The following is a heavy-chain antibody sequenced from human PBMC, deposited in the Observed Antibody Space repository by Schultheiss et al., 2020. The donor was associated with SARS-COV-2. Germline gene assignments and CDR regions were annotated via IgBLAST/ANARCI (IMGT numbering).Heavy chain of an antibody. CDR2: IYHSGST. V-gene: IGHV4-34*01. CDR3: ARLLWFGELSGYYYGMDV. Sequence: SETLSLTCAVYGGSFSGYYWSWIRQPPGKGLEWIGSIYHSGSTYYNPSLKSRVTISVDTSRNQFSLKLSSVTAADTAVYYCARLLWFGELSGYYYGMDVWGQGTTVTVSS. CDR1: GGSFSGYY. D-gene: IGHD3-10*01. J-gene: IGHJ6*02.